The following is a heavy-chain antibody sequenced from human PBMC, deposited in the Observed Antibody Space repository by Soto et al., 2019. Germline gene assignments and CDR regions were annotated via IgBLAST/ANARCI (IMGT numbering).Heavy chain of an antibody. CDR1: GLTFSRCL. D-gene: IGHD4-17*01. J-gene: IGHJ2*01. CDR3: ARDPLSYGDYAQTYWYFDL. V-gene: IGHV3-7*01. Sequence: GSLRLSCGASGLTFSRCLMSWVRQAPGKGLEWVASISQDGTDTDYVDSVKGRFAISRDNPKNSLYLQMNSLRADDTAVYYCARDPLSYGDYAQTYWYFDLWGRGTRVTVSS. CDR2: ISQDGTDT.